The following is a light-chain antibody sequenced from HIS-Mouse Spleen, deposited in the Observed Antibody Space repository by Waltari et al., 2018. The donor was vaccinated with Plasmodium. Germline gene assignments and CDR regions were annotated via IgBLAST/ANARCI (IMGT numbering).Light chain of an antibody. CDR3: QQRSNWPPLT. Sequence: EIVLTQSPATLSLSPGERAPLPCRASQSVSSDLAWYQQKPGQAPRLLIYDASNRATGIPARFSGSGSGTDFTLTISSLEPEDFAVYYCQQRSNWPPLTFGGGTKVEIK. CDR1: QSVSSD. V-gene: IGKV3-11*01. J-gene: IGKJ4*01. CDR2: DAS.